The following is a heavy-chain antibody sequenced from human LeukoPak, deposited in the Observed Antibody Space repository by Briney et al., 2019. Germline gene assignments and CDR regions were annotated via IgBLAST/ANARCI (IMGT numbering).Heavy chain of an antibody. D-gene: IGHD6-6*01. J-gene: IGHJ6*03. CDR2: IYTSGST. CDR1: GGSISSGSYY. CDR3: ARVPRIAARPAGYYYYYYMDV. V-gene: IGHV4-61*02. Sequence: SETLSLTCTVSGGSISSGSYYWSWIRQPAGKGLEWIGRIYTSGSTNYNPSLKSRVTISVDTSKNQFSLKLSSVTAADTAVYYCARVPRIAARPAGYYYYYYMDVRGKGTTVTVSS.